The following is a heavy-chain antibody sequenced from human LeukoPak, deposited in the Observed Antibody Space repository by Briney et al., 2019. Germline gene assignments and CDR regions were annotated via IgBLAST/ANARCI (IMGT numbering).Heavy chain of an antibody. CDR2: ISYDGSNK. CDR1: GFTFSSYA. D-gene: IGHD3-10*01. J-gene: IGHJ6*02. Sequence: GGSLRLSCAASGFTFSSYAMHWVRQAPGKGLEWVAVISYDGSNKYYADSVKGRFTISRDNSKNTLCLQMNSLRAEDTAVYYCARGDTMVRGPEKYGMDVWGQGTTVTVSS. V-gene: IGHV3-30-3*01. CDR3: ARGDTMVRGPEKYGMDV.